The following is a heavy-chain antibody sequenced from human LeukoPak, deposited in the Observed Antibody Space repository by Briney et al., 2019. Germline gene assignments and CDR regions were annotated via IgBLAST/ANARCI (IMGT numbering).Heavy chain of an antibody. V-gene: IGHV1-69*13. J-gene: IGHJ4*02. D-gene: IGHD3-10*01. CDR2: IIPIFGTA. Sequence: SVKVSCKASGGTFSSYAISWVRQAPGQGLEWMGGIIPIFGTANYAQTFQGRVTITADESTSTAYMELSSLRSEDTAVYYCARDAYYSSGSYYSDYWGQGTLVTVSS. CDR3: ARDAYYSSGSYYSDY. CDR1: GGTFSSYA.